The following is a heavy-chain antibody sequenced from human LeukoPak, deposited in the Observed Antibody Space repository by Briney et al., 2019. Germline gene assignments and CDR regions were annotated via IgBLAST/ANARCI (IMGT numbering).Heavy chain of an antibody. D-gene: IGHD6-13*01. CDR3: ARAHRIAAAGTGGDYYYYGMDV. Sequence: ASVKVSCTASGYTFTSYGISWVRQAPGQGLEWMGWISAYNGNTNYAQKLQGRVTMTTDTSTSTAYMELRSLRSDDTAVYYCARAHRIAAAGTGGDYYYYGMDVWGQGTTVTVSS. CDR2: ISAYNGNT. CDR1: GYTFTSYG. J-gene: IGHJ6*02. V-gene: IGHV1-18*01.